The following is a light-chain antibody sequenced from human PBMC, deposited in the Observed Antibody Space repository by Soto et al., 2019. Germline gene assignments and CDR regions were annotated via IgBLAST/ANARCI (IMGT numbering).Light chain of an antibody. CDR2: SNI. CDR1: SSNIGSNS. J-gene: IGLJ1*01. V-gene: IGLV1-44*01. Sequence: QAVVTQPPSASGTPGQRVTISCSGSSSNIGSNSVTWYQQLPGTAPKLLIYSNIQRPSGVPDRFSGSRSGTSASLAISGLQSEVEADYYCAAWDDSLNGYVFGTGTKLTVL. CDR3: AAWDDSLNGYV.